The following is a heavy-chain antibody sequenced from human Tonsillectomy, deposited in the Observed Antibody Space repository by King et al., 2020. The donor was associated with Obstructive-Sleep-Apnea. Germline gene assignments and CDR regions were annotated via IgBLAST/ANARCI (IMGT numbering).Heavy chain of an antibody. Sequence: QLVQSGAEVKKPGSSVKVSCKASGGTVITSSISWVRQAPGQGLEWMGGIIPILGLVHYAQSFQDRVTISADKPTGTAYMEVSSLRFEDTAVYYCARVYCSSVSCFGNYGMDVWGHGTTVTVSS. CDR3: ARVYCSSVSCFGNYGMDV. CDR2: IIPILGLV. D-gene: IGHD2-2*01. V-gene: IGHV1-69*10. CDR1: GGTVITSS. J-gene: IGHJ6*02.